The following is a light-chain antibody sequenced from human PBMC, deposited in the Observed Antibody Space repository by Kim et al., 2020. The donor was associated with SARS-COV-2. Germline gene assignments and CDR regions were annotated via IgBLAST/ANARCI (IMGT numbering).Light chain of an antibody. J-gene: IGLJ2*01. CDR1: SLRRYY. CDR3: NSRVSSDTVV. Sequence: SSALTQDPAVSVALGQTVKITCQGDSLRRYYATWYQQKPGQAPVLVIYGRNTRPSGIPDRFSGSTSGNTASLIITGAQAGDEADYYCNSRVSSDTVVFGGGTQLTVL. CDR2: GRN. V-gene: IGLV3-19*01.